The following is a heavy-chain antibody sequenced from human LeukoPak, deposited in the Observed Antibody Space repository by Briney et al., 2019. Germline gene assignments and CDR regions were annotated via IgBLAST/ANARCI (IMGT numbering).Heavy chain of an antibody. CDR1: VFIFSNYS. Sequence: GGCLRLSCAASVFIFSNYSMTWVRQAPGKGLEWVSIIGGVSESFYYADSVKGRFTVSRDNSKDTLYLQINSLRDEDTAVYYCARRWLGDPYGMDVWGQGTTVSVSS. J-gene: IGHJ6*02. V-gene: IGHV3-23*01. CDR3: ARRWLGDPYGMDV. CDR2: IGGVSESF. D-gene: IGHD3-10*01.